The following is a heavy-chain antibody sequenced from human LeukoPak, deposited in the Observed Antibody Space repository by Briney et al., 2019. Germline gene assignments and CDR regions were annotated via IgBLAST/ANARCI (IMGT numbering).Heavy chain of an antibody. Sequence: GGSLRLSCAASGFTVSSNYMSWVRQAPGKGLEWVSVIYSGGSTYYADSVKGRFTISRDNSKNTLYLLMNSLRAEDTAVYYCARDVKGAATAFDIWGQGTMVTVSS. D-gene: IGHD1-26*01. CDR1: GFTVSSNY. V-gene: IGHV3-66*01. CDR2: IYSGGST. J-gene: IGHJ3*02. CDR3: ARDVKGAATAFDI.